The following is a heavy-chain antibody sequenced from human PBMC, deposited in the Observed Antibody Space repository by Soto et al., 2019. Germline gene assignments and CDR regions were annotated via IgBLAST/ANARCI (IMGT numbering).Heavy chain of an antibody. D-gene: IGHD6-6*01. Sequence: GGSLRLSCAASGFTFSDYYMSWIRQAPGKGLEWVSYISSSGSTIYYADSVKGRFTISRDNAKNSLYLQMNSLRAEDTAVYYCARDASIAAAALIDYWGQGTLVTVSS. CDR1: GFTFSDYY. J-gene: IGHJ4*02. CDR3: ARDASIAAAALIDY. V-gene: IGHV3-11*01. CDR2: ISSSGSTI.